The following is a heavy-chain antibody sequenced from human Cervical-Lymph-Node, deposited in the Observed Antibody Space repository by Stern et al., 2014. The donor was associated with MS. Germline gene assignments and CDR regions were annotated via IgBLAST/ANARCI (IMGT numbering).Heavy chain of an antibody. CDR1: GDTLSSFG. V-gene: IGHV1-69*01. CDR2: IIPFFGTT. J-gene: IGHJ6*02. CDR3: ARDNYDNGMDV. Sequence: VQLVQSGAEVKKPGSSVKVSCKTSGDTLSSFGISWVRQAPGQGLELMGGIIPFFGTTNYAEKFQGRVTIIADESTSTAYMELSSLRSEDTAVYYCARDNYDNGMDVWGQGTTVTVSS.